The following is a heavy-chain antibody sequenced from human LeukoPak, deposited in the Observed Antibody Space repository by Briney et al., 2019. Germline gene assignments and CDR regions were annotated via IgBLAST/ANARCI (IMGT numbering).Heavy chain of an antibody. J-gene: IGHJ3*02. D-gene: IGHD1-1*01. CDR1: GFTFTTYT. Sequence: GGSLRLSCAASGFTFTTYTISWVRQTPAKGLEWVSAISGSATSTYYAESVKGRFTISRDNSKNTLYLQMSSLRAEDTAIYYCAREYKIPATGTLGFDIWGPGTMVTVSS. CDR3: AREYKIPATGTLGFDI. V-gene: IGHV3-23*01. CDR2: ISGSATST.